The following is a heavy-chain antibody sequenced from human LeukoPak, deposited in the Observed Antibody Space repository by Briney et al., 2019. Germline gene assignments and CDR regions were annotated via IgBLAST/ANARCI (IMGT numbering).Heavy chain of an antibody. CDR2: INHSGST. D-gene: IGHD3-3*01. CDR1: GGSFSGYY. Sequence: SETLSLTRAVYGGSFSGYYWSWIRQPPGKGLEWIGEINHSGSTNYNPSLKSRVTISVDTSKNQFSLKLSSVTAADTAVYYCARVVTIFGVVPYYFDYWGQGTLVTVSS. J-gene: IGHJ4*02. V-gene: IGHV4-34*01. CDR3: ARVVTIFGVVPYYFDY.